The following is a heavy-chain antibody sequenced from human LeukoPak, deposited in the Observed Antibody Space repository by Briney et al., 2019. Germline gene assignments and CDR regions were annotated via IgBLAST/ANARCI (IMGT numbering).Heavy chain of an antibody. Sequence: GGSLRLSCAASGFTFSNAWMSWVRQAPGKGLEWVSAISGSGGSTYYADSVKGRFTISRDNSKNTLYLQMNSLRAEDTAVYYCAKDGGGYCSSTSCSPGAFDIWGQGTMVTVSS. CDR1: GFTFSNAW. V-gene: IGHV3-23*01. CDR3: AKDGGGYCSSTSCSPGAFDI. CDR2: ISGSGGST. D-gene: IGHD2-2*01. J-gene: IGHJ3*02.